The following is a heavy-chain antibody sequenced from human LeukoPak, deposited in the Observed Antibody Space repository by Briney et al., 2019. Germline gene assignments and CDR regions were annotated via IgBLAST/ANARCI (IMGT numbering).Heavy chain of an antibody. CDR2: IKQDGSEK. Sequence: PGGSLRLSCAASGFTFSSYWMSWVRQPPGKGLEWVANIKQDGSEKYYVDSVKGRFTISRDNAKNSLCPQMNSLRAEDTAVYYCARGAYCSGDCHYVNEYWGQGTLVTVSS. V-gene: IGHV3-7*01. D-gene: IGHD2-21*02. J-gene: IGHJ4*02. CDR1: GFTFSSYW. CDR3: ARGAYCSGDCHYVNEY.